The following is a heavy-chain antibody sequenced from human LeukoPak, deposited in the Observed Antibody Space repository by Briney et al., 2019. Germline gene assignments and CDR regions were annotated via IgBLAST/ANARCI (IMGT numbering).Heavy chain of an antibody. CDR2: IYPDDSDT. Sequence: GESLNISCKGSGYRLSCYWIAWVRPMPGKGLQWMGIIYPDDSDTRYSPSFQGQVTISADKSINTAYLQWSSLKASDTAMYYCARLSQDFDYWGQGTLVTVSS. V-gene: IGHV5-51*01. CDR3: ARLSQDFDY. CDR1: GYRLSCYW. D-gene: IGHD3-16*02. J-gene: IGHJ4*02.